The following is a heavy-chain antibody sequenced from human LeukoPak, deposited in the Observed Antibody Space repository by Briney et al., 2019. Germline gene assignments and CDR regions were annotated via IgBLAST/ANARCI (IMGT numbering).Heavy chain of an antibody. CDR2: INHRGSA. D-gene: IGHD6-19*01. CDR1: GGSFSGHY. V-gene: IGHV4-34*01. Sequence: LETLSLTCAVYGGSFSGHYWTWIRQSPGKALEWVGEINHRGSAHYAPSLRSRVTISVDTAKNQFSLRLNSVTAADTAVYYCARGVVAGSLGDYYYYMDAWGKGTTVTVFS. J-gene: IGHJ6*03. CDR3: ARGVVAGSLGDYYYYMDA.